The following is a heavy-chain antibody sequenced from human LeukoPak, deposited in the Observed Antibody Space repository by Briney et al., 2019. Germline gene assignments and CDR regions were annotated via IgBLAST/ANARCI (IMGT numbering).Heavy chain of an antibody. CDR3: AKDKYYYDSKDDFDY. J-gene: IGHJ4*02. CDR1: GFTVSSNY. Sequence: GSLRLSCAASGFTVSSNYMSWVRQAPGKGLEWVSAISGSGGSTYYADSVKGRFTISRDNSKNTLYLQMNGLRAEDTAVYYCAKDKYYYDSKDDFDYWGQGTLVTVSS. CDR2: ISGSGGST. V-gene: IGHV3-23*01. D-gene: IGHD3-22*01.